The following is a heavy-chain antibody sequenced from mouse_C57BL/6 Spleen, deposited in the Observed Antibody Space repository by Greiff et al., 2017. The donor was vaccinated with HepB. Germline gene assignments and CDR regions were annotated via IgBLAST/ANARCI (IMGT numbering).Heavy chain of an antibody. J-gene: IGHJ4*01. D-gene: IGHD6-1*01. V-gene: IGHV5-17*01. CDR1: GFTFSDYG. CDR2: ISSGSSTI. CDR3: ARFCEYAMDY. Sequence: EVKVVESGGGLVKPGGSLKLSCAASGFTFSDYGMHWVRQAPEKGLEWVAYISSGSSTIYYADTVKGRFTISRDNAKNTLFLQMTSLRSEDTAMYYCARFCEYAMDYWGQGTSVTVSS.